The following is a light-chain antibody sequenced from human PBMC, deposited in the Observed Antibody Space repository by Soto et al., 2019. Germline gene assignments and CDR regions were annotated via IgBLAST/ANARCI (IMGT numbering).Light chain of an antibody. CDR3: QQYHNWPPGLT. V-gene: IGKV3-15*01. CDR2: GAS. J-gene: IGKJ4*01. Sequence: EVVMTQSPATLSVSPGERVTLSCTASQSVSGNLVWYQQKPGQAPRLLIHGASTRATDIPARFSGSGSGTEFTLTITSLQSEDFAVYYCQQYHNWPPGLTFGGGTRVEIK. CDR1: QSVSGN.